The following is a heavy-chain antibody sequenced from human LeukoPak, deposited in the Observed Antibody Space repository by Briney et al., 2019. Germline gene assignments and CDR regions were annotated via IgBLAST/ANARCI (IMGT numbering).Heavy chain of an antibody. Sequence: ASVKVSCKASGYTFTSYDINWVRQATGQGLEWVGWMNPNSGNTGYAQKFQGRVTMTRNTTISTAYMELSSLRSEDTAVYYCARGKSDIVLMVSPGANWFDPWGQGTLVTVSS. CDR3: ARGKSDIVLMVSPGANWFDP. D-gene: IGHD2-8*01. V-gene: IGHV1-8*01. J-gene: IGHJ5*02. CDR2: MNPNSGNT. CDR1: GYTFTSYD.